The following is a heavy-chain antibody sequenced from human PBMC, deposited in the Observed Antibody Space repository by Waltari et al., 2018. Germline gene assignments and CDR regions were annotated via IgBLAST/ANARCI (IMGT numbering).Heavy chain of an antibody. CDR3: ARDDVDSSAFGGF. V-gene: IGHV1-18*01. Sequence: PLVQSGPEVKKPGASVKVSCKGSGYIFSLYGVTWVRQAPGQGLEWMGWISGYNGDAKYEEKFEGRVTMTRDTSTSTAYMEIRGLRSDDTALYFCARDDVDSSAFGGFWGQGTQVTVSS. J-gene: IGHJ4*02. CDR1: GYIFSLYG. CDR2: ISGYNGDA. D-gene: IGHD3-16*01.